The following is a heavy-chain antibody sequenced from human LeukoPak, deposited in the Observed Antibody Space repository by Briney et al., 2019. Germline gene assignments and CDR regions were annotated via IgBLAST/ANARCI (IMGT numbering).Heavy chain of an antibody. CDR2: IYYSGST. D-gene: IGHD6-13*01. CDR1: GGSISSYY. Sequence: SETLSLTCTVSGGSISSYYWSWIRQPPGKGLEWIGYIYYSGSTNYNPSLKSRVTISVDTSKNQLSLKLSSVTAADAAVYYCARDQIAAAGSWFDPWGQGTLVTVSS. J-gene: IGHJ5*02. V-gene: IGHV4-59*01. CDR3: ARDQIAAAGSWFDP.